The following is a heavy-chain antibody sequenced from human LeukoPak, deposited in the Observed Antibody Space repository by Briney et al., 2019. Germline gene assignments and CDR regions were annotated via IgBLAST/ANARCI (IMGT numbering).Heavy chain of an antibody. CDR1: GGSISSYY. J-gene: IGHJ6*02. V-gene: IGHV4-59*01. CDR3: ARSLIFGVVNHYYYGMDV. D-gene: IGHD3-3*01. CDR2: IYYSGST. Sequence: PSETLSLTCTVSGGSISSYYWSWIRQPPGKGLEWIGYIYYSGSTNYNPSLKSRVTISVDTSKNQFSLKLSSVTAADTAVYYCARSLIFGVVNHYYYGMDVWGQGTTVTVSS.